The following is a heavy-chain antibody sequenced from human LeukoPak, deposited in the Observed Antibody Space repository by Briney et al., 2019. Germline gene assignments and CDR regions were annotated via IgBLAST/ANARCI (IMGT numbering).Heavy chain of an antibody. V-gene: IGHV3-33*01. J-gene: IGHJ4*02. CDR2: IWYDGSNE. Sequence: GGSLRLSCAASGFTFNTYGMHWVRQAPGKGLEWVAVIWYDGSNEFYSDSVKGRFTISRHNSKNTLYLQMNSLRAEDTAVYYCARDSVRDGYNSDYFDDWGQATLLTVSS. CDR1: GFTFNTYG. D-gene: IGHD5-24*01. CDR3: ARDSVRDGYNSDYFDD.